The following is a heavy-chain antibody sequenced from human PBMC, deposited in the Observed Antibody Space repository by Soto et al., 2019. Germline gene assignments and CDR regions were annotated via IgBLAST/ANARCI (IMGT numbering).Heavy chain of an antibody. J-gene: IGHJ4*02. CDR3: ARGPGGPDGPGDY. CDR1: GYTFTSYA. Sequence: QVQLVQSGAEVKKPGASVKVSCKASGYTFTSYAMHWVRQAPGQRLEWMGWINAGNGNTKYSQKFQGRVTITRDTSASTTYIELNSLRSEDTAVYYCARGPGGPDGPGDYWGQGTLVTASS. V-gene: IGHV1-3*01. CDR2: INAGNGNT. D-gene: IGHD2-15*01.